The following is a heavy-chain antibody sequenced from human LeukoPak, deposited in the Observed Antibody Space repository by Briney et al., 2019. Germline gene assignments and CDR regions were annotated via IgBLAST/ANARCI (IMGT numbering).Heavy chain of an antibody. D-gene: IGHD3-22*01. CDR2: ISGSGGST. CDR1: GFTFSSYA. V-gene: IGHV3-23*01. J-gene: IGHJ4*02. Sequence: PGGSLKLSCAASGFTFSSYAMSWVRQAPGKGLEWVSAISGSGGSTYYADSVKGRFTISRDNSKNTLYLQMNSLRAEDTAVYYCAKGSGYYPITGYWGQGTLVIVSS. CDR3: AKGSGYYPITGY.